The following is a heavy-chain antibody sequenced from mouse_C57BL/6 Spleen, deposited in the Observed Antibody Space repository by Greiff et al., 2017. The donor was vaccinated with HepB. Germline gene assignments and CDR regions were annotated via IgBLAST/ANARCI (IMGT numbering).Heavy chain of an antibody. D-gene: IGHD1-1*01. Sequence: VKLVESGPGLVQPSQSLSITCTVSGFSLTSYGVHWVRQSPGKGLEWLGVIWRGGSTDYNAAFMSRLSITKDNSKSQVFFKMNSLQADDTAIYYCAKSRYYGSSSYYFDYWGQGTTLTVSS. V-gene: IGHV2-5*01. CDR2: IWRGGST. CDR3: AKSRYYGSSSYYFDY. CDR1: GFSLTSYG. J-gene: IGHJ2*01.